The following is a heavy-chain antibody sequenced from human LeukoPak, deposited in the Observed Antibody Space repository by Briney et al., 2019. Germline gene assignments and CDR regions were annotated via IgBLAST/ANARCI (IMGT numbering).Heavy chain of an antibody. D-gene: IGHD1-26*01. V-gene: IGHV3-9*01. CDR1: GFTFDDYA. J-gene: IGHJ4*02. CDR3: AKGGGSYGNY. CDR2: ISWNSGSI. Sequence: PGGSLRLSCAASGFTFDDYAMHWVRQAPGKGLEWVSGISWNSGSIGYADSVKGRFTISRDNAKNSLYLQMNSLRAEDTALYYCAKGGGSYGNYWGQGTLVTVSS.